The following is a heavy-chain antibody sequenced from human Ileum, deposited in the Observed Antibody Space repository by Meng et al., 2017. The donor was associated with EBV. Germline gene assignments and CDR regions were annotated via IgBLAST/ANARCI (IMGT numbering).Heavy chain of an antibody. D-gene: IGHD3-10*01. V-gene: IGHV2-5*02. CDR2: IYWDDIK. CDR3: ARRNFAAGSPDY. Sequence: ITLKGIGATLGETAQALLLACSFSGLSRKASGMAVSGFRKPTGKALEWLALIYWDDIKRYSPSLKTRLTITKDTSKNQVVLTMTNMDPVDTATYYCARRNFAAGSPDYWGQGTLVTVSS. CDR1: GLSRKASGMA. J-gene: IGHJ4*02.